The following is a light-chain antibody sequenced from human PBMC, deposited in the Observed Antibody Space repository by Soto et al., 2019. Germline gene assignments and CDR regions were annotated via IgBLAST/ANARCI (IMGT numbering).Light chain of an antibody. CDR1: QSLVHTDGKTY. CDR2: DVS. V-gene: IGKV2-24*01. CDR3: LQTTLFPHYT. J-gene: IGKJ2*01. Sequence: DIVLTQPPLSSPVTLGQSASISCRSSQSLVHTDGKTYLSWLQQRPGQPPRLLIYDVSHRFSGVPDRFSGNGAGSDFTLEISRVEGEDVGVYYCLQTTLFPHYTFGQGTKLDIK.